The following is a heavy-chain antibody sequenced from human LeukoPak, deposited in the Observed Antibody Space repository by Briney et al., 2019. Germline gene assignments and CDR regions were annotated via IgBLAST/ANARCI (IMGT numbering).Heavy chain of an antibody. CDR3: ARKRVFGVVSS. Sequence: PSQTLSHTCAVYGGSFSGYYWSWIRQPPGKGLEWIGEINHSGSTNYNPSLKSRVTISVDTSKNQFSLKLSSVTAADTAVYYCARKRVFGVVSSWGQGTLVTVSS. J-gene: IGHJ5*02. CDR2: INHSGST. V-gene: IGHV4-34*01. CDR1: GGSFSGYY. D-gene: IGHD3-3*01.